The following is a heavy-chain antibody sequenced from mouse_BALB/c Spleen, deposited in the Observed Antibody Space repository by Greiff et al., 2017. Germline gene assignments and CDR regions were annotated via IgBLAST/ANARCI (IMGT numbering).Heavy chain of an antibody. J-gene: IGHJ1*01. Sequence: VQLKESGPSLVKPSQTLSLTCSVTGDSITSGYWNWIRKFPGNKLEYMGYISYSGSTYYNPSLKSRISITRDTSKNQYYLQLNSVTTEDTATYYCARLDGNYHWYFDVWGAGTTVTVSS. CDR1: GDSITSGY. CDR2: ISYSGST. D-gene: IGHD2-1*01. V-gene: IGHV3-8*02. CDR3: ARLDGNYHWYFDV.